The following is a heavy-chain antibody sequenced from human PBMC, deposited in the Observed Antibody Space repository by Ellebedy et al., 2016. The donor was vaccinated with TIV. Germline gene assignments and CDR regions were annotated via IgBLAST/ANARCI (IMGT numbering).Heavy chain of an antibody. J-gene: IGHJ4*02. V-gene: IGHV2-70*04. Sequence: SGPTLVXPTQILTLTCSFAGFALSTFGMRMNWIRQPPGKALEWLARIDWNDSKFYSTSLKTRLTISKDTSKNQVVLTMTNMDPVDTAMYYCARGQHLKGTFDYWGQGTLVTVSS. CDR2: IDWNDSK. D-gene: IGHD6-13*01. CDR1: GFALSTFGMR. CDR3: ARGQHLKGTFDY.